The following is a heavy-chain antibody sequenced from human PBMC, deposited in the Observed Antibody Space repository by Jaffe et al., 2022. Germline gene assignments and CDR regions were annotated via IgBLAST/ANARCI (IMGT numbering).Heavy chain of an antibody. V-gene: IGHV3-23*01. CDR3: AKGDYDYGGIARGGVGY. CDR1: GFTFSSYA. CDR2: ISGSGGST. J-gene: IGHJ4*02. D-gene: IGHD4-17*01. Sequence: EVQLLESGGGLVQPGGSLRLSCAASGFTFSSYAMSWVRQAPGKGLEWVSAISGSGGSTYYADSVKGRFTISRDNSKNTLYLQMNSLRAEDTAVYYCAKGDYDYGGIARGGVGYWGQGTLVTVSS.